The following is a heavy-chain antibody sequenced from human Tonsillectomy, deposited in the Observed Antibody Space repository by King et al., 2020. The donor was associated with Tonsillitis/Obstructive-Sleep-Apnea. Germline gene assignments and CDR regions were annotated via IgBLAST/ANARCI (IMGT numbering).Heavy chain of an antibody. Sequence: QLVQSGGGVVQPGRSLRLSCAASGFTFSSYGMHWVRQAPGKGLEWVAVIWYDGSNKYYADSVKGRFTISRDNSKNTLYLQMNSLRAEDTAVYYCARDLRPPGGRWLQFGGAFDIWGQGTMVTVSS. CDR3: ARDLRPPGGRWLQFGGAFDI. D-gene: IGHD5-24*01. CDR1: GFTFSSYG. V-gene: IGHV3-33*01. J-gene: IGHJ3*02. CDR2: IWYDGSNK.